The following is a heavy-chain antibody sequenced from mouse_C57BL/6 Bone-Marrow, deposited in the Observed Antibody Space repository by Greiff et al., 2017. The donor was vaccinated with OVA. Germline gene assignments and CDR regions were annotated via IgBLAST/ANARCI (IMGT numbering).Heavy chain of an antibody. CDR1: GFTFSSYG. D-gene: IGHD2-5*01. CDR2: ISSGGSYT. CDR3: ARHGIYYSNWAY. J-gene: IGHJ3*01. V-gene: IGHV5-6*01. Sequence: EVKLVESGGDLVKPGGSLKLSCAASGFTFSSYGMSWVRQTPDKRLEWVATISSGGSYTYYPDSVKGRFTISRDNAKNTLYLQMSSLKSEDTAMYYCARHGIYYSNWAYWGQGTLVTVSA.